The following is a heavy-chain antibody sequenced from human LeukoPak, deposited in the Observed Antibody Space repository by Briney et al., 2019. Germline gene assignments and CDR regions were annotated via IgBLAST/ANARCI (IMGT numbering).Heavy chain of an antibody. D-gene: IGHD2-2*02. V-gene: IGHV3-30*02. Sequence: GGSLRLSCAASGFTFSSYGMHWVRQAPGKGLGWVAFIRYDGSNKYYADSVKGRFTISRDNSQNTLYLQMNSLRAEDTAVYYCAKGIIEVVVPAAISYWGQGTLVTVSS. CDR2: IRYDGSNK. CDR1: GFTFSSYG. J-gene: IGHJ4*02. CDR3: AKGIIEVVVPAAISY.